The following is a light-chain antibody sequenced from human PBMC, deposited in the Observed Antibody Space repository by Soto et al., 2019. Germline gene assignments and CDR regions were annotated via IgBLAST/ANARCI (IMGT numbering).Light chain of an antibody. CDR3: AAWDDSLSGRV. CDR1: SSNIGSNY. J-gene: IGLJ1*01. Sequence: QSVLTHPPSASGTPGQRVTIPFFGNSSNIGSNYVYWYQQLPGTAPKLLIYRNNQRPSGVPDRFSGSKSGTSASLAISGLRSEDEADYYCAAWDDSLSGRVFGTGTKVTVL. V-gene: IGLV1-47*01. CDR2: RNN.